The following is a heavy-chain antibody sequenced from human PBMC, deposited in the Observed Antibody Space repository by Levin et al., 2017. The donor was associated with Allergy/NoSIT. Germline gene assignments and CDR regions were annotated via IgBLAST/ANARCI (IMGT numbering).Heavy chain of an antibody. J-gene: IGHJ2*01. CDR1: GGSISSGGYY. CDR2: IFYTGST. CDR3: ARDSRGWLGRYYNGEHWSFDL. D-gene: IGHD1-26*01. V-gene: IGHV4-31*03. Sequence: TLSLTCSVSGGSISSGGYYWNWIRQHPGKGLEWIGNIFYTGSTYSSPSLRSRVTMSVDTSRNQLSLKLTSVTAADTAVYVCARDSRGWLGRYYNGEHWSFDLWGRGTLVTVSS.